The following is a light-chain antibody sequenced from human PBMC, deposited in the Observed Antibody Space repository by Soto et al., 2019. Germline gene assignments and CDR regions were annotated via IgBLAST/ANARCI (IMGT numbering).Light chain of an antibody. CDR2: GAS. Sequence: EIVLTQSPGTLSLSPGERATLSCRASQSVSSSYLAWYQQKPGQAPRLLIYGASNRATGIPDRFSGSGSGTDLTLTISRLEPEDFAVYYCQQYGSSPRYTFGQGTKLEIK. CDR3: QQYGSSPRYT. CDR1: QSVSSSY. V-gene: IGKV3-20*01. J-gene: IGKJ2*01.